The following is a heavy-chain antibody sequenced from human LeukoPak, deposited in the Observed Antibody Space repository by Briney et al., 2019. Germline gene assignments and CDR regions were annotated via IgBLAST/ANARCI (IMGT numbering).Heavy chain of an antibody. CDR1: GFTFSSYS. D-gene: IGHD3-16*01. CDR3: AREGALGFDY. V-gene: IGHV3-21*01. CDR2: ISSSSSYI. Sequence: GGSLRLSCAASGFTFSSYSMNWVRQAPGKGLEWVSSISSSSSYIYYADSVKGRFTISRDDAKNSLYLQMNSLRAEDTAVYYCAREGALGFDYWGQGTLVTVSS. J-gene: IGHJ4*02.